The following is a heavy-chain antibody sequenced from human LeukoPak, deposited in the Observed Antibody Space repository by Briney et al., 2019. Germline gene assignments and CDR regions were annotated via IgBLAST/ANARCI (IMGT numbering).Heavy chain of an antibody. V-gene: IGHV1-18*01. CDR3: ARQVNTTMALPDY. J-gene: IGHJ4*02. CDR2: ISTYNDNT. D-gene: IGHD5-18*01. CDR1: GYTFTTYG. Sequence: ASVKVSCKTSGYTFTTYGRSWVRHAPGQRLEWMGWISTYNDNTNYAQRFRCRVTMTTDTSTSTVYMDLRSLRSDHTAIYYCARQVNTTMALPDYWGQGTLVTVSS.